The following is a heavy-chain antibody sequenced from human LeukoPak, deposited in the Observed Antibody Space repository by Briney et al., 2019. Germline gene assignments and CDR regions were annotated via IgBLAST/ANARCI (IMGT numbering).Heavy chain of an antibody. D-gene: IGHD3-22*01. J-gene: IGHJ3*02. Sequence: GGSLRLSCAASGFTFTSFAMHWVRQAPGKGLQWVAVLSSAGNNVYYAYSVKGRFAISRDNSKNMLYLQMNSLRVEDTAIYYCVRPNYYDSSGYALDAFDIWGQGTMVTVSS. V-gene: IGHV3-30*09. CDR1: GFTFTSFA. CDR3: VRPNYYDSSGYALDAFDI. CDR2: LSSAGNNV.